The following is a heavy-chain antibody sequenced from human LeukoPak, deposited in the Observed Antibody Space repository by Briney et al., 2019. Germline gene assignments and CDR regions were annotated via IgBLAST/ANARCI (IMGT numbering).Heavy chain of an antibody. CDR2: ISYDGSNK. CDR3: ASMSQPRGSYFFGDC. CDR1: GFTFSSYA. D-gene: IGHD3-3*01. V-gene: IGHV3-30*04. Sequence: GGSLRLSCAASGFTFSSYAMHWVRQAPGKGLEWVAVISYDGSNKYYADSVKGRFTISRDNSKNTLYLQMNSLRAEDTAVYYCASMSQPRGSYFFGDCWGQGTLVTVSS. J-gene: IGHJ4*02.